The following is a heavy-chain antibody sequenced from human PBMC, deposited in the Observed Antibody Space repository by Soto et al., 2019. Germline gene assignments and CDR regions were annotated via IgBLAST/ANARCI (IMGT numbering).Heavy chain of an antibody. Sequence: SETLSLTCTVSGGSISSSSYYWGWIRQPPGKGLEWIGSIYYSGSTYYNPSLKSRVTISVDTSKNQFSLKLRSDDTAIYYCARDGHKFDFDYWGQGTLVTVSS. CDR2: IYYSGST. J-gene: IGHJ4*02. CDR3: ARDGHKFDFDY. CDR1: GGSISSSSYY. V-gene: IGHV4-39*07. D-gene: IGHD3-10*01.